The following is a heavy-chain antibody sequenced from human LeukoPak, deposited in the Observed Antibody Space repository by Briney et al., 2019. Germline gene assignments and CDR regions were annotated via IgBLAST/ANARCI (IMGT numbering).Heavy chain of an antibody. J-gene: IGHJ4*02. CDR3: ARGRLWFGELRGFDY. CDR1: GGSISSYY. D-gene: IGHD3-10*01. Sequence: SETLSLTCTVSGGSISSYYWSWIRQPPGKGLEWIGYIYYSGSTNYNPSLKSRVTISVDTSKNQFSLKLSSVTAADTAVYYCARGRLWFGELRGFDYWGQGTLVTVSS. CDR2: IYYSGST. V-gene: IGHV4-59*01.